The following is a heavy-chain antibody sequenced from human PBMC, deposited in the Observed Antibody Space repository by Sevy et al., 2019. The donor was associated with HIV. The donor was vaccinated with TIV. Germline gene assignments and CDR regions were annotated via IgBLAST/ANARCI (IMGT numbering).Heavy chain of an antibody. J-gene: IGHJ4*02. CDR3: AKDRGRNYYGSGSPFDY. V-gene: IGHV3-23*01. D-gene: IGHD3-10*01. CDR2: ISGSGGST. CDR1: GFTFSSYA. Sequence: GGSLRVSCAASGFTFSSYAMSWVRQAPGKGLEWVSAISGSGGSTYYADSVKGRFTISRDNSKNTLYLQMNSLRAEDTAVYYCAKDRGRNYYGSGSPFDYWGQGTLVTVSS.